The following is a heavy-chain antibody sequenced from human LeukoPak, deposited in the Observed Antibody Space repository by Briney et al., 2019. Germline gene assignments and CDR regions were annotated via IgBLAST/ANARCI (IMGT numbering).Heavy chain of an antibody. CDR1: GGSISSSFD. D-gene: IGHD4-23*01. J-gene: IGHJ4*02. Sequence: SETLSLTCSISGGSISSSFDWSWIRQPPGKGLEWIGSIENSGTTNYNPSLKSRVTMSVDTSRKQFSLNLRSVTAADTAVYYCALSTRWYYFNYWGQGTPVTVSS. V-gene: IGHV4-4*09. CDR2: IENSGTT. CDR3: ALSTRWYYFNY.